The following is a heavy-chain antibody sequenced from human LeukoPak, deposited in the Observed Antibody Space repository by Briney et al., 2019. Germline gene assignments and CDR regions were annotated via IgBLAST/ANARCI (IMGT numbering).Heavy chain of an antibody. V-gene: IGHV4-4*02. CDR1: GGSISSSNW. CDR2: IYHSGST. J-gene: IGHJ4*02. CDR3: ARESKIAVAGLFDY. Sequence: PSETLSLTCAVSGGSISSSNWWSWVRQPPGKGLEWIGEIYHSGSTNYNPSLKSRVTISVDKSKNQFSLKLSSVTAADTAVYYCARESKIAVAGLFDYWGQGTLVTVSS. D-gene: IGHD6-19*01.